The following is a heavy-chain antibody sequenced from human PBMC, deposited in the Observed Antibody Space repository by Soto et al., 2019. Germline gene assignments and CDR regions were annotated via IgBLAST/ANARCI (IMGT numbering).Heavy chain of an antibody. J-gene: IGHJ3*02. CDR2: ISSSSSTI. Sequence: GGSLRLSCAASGFTFSSYSMNWVRQAPGKGLEWVSYISSSSSTIYYADAVKGRFTISRDNAKNSLYLQMNSLRAEDTAVYYCARDFDSSSWYYDAFDIWGQGTMVTVSS. CDR1: GFTFSSYS. D-gene: IGHD6-13*01. CDR3: ARDFDSSSWYYDAFDI. V-gene: IGHV3-48*01.